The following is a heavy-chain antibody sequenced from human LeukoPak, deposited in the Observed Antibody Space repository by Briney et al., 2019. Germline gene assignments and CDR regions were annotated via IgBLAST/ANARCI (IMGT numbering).Heavy chain of an antibody. J-gene: IGHJ4*02. V-gene: IGHV1-46*01. CDR3: AGDQEGFDY. CDR2: IYPRDGST. CDR1: GYTFTSNY. Sequence: ASVKVPCKASGYTFTSNYIHWVRQAPGQGLEWMGMIYPRDGSTSYAQKFQGRVTVTRDTSTSTVHMELSGLRSEDTAVYYCAGDQEGFDYWGQGTLVTVSS.